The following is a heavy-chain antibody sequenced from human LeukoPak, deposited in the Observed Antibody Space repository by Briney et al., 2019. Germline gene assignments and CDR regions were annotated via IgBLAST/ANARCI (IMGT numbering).Heavy chain of an antibody. D-gene: IGHD3-22*01. CDR3: AKTYYYDSSGSHNLDY. Sequence: GGSLRLSCAASGFTFSSYAMSWVRQAPGKGLEWVPVISGSGGSTYYADSVKGRFTISRDNSKNTLYLQMNSLRAEDTAVYYCAKTYYYDSSGSHNLDYWGQRTLVTVSS. V-gene: IGHV3-23*01. CDR1: GFTFSSYA. J-gene: IGHJ4*02. CDR2: ISGSGGST.